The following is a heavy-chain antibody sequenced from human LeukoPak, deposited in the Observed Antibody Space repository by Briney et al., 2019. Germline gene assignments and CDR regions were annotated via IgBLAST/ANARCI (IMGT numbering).Heavy chain of an antibody. CDR2: IDSDGSST. V-gene: IGHV3-74*01. D-gene: IGHD1-26*01. CDR1: GFTFSSYW. Sequence: GGSLRLSCAASGFTFSSYWMHWVRHAPGKGLVWVSRIDSDGSSTRYADSAKGRFTISRDNAKNTLYLQMNSLRAEDTAVYYCARDGSGSYYNWGQGTLVTVSS. J-gene: IGHJ4*02. CDR3: ARDGSGSYYN.